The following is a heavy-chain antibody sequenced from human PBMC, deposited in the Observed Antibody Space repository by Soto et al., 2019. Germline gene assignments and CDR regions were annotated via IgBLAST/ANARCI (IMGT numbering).Heavy chain of an antibody. Sequence: QITLKESGPTLVKPTQTLTLTCTFSGFSLSTSGVGVGWIRQTPGKVLEWLAVIYWNDDQGFRPSLKNRLTITKDTSKNQVVLTVTNMDPIDTGTYYCAHRIVRGSGGPYFDFWGQGSLVTVSS. J-gene: IGHJ4*02. D-gene: IGHD3-10*02. CDR2: IYWNDDQ. CDR3: AHRIVRGSGGPYFDF. CDR1: GFSLSTSGVG. V-gene: IGHV2-5*01.